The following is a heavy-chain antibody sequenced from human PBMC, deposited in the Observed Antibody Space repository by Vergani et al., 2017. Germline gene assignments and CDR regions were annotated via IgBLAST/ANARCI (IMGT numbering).Heavy chain of an antibody. J-gene: IGHJ6*02. CDR1: GGSISSGGYY. CDR2: IYYSGST. CDR3: AVWGSRSGTNSVYYYGMDV. V-gene: IGHV4-31*03. Sequence: QVQLQESGPGLVKPSQTLSLTCTVSGGSISSGGYYWSWIRQHPGKGLEWIGYIYYSGSTYYNPSLKSRVTISVDTSKNQFSLKLSSVTAADTAVYYCAVWGSRSGTNSVYYYGMDVWGQGTTVTVSS. D-gene: IGHD3-10*01.